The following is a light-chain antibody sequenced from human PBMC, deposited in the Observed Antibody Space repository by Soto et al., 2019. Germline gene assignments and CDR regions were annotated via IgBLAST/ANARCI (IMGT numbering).Light chain of an antibody. CDR3: QHTYSIPFT. CDR2: DAS. Sequence: EIVLTQSPATLSLSPGERATLSCRASQSISNYLAWFQQKPGQPPRLLIYDASIRATGIPARFSGSGSETDFTLTISSLQPEDFATYYCQHTYSIPFTFGPGTKVDIK. CDR1: QSISNY. J-gene: IGKJ3*01. V-gene: IGKV3-11*01.